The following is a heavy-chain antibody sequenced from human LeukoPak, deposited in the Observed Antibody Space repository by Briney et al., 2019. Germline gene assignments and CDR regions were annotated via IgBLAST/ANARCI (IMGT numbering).Heavy chain of an antibody. CDR3: ARADSSGYYQRRDALDI. CDR2: IIPIFGIA. V-gene: IGHV1-69*04. CDR1: GGTFSSYA. J-gene: IGHJ3*02. D-gene: IGHD3-22*01. Sequence: SVKVSCKASGGTFSSYAISWVRQAPGQGLEWMGRIIPIFGIASYAQKFQGRVTITADKSTSTAYMELSSLRSEDTAVYYCARADSSGYYQRRDALDIWGQGTMVTVSS.